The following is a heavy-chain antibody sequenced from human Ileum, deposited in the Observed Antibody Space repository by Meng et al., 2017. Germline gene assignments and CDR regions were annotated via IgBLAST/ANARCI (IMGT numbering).Heavy chain of an antibody. CDR2: INHSGSS. Sequence: QVRLQQWGAGLLKPSETLSPTCAAYGGSFSGYYWSWVRQSPGKGLEWIAEINHSGSSNYNPSFQSRVTISVDRPRNQFSLKLSSVTAADTGVYYCARPAGYSSDWYKYFQHWGQGTLVTVS. D-gene: IGHD6-13*01. J-gene: IGHJ1*01. CDR3: ARPAGYSSDWYKYFQH. V-gene: IGHV4-34*02. CDR1: GGSFSGYY.